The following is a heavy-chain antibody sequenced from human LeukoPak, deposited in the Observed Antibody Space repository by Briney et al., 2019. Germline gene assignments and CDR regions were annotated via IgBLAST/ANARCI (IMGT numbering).Heavy chain of an antibody. CDR1: GGSISSYY. Sequence: SETLSLTCAVSGGSISSYYWSWIRQPPGKGLEWIGYIYYSGSTNYNPSLKSRVTISVDTSKNQFSLKLSSVTAADTAVYYCARRGSGSPFDYWGQGTLVTVSS. D-gene: IGHD3-10*01. CDR2: IYYSGST. V-gene: IGHV4-59*08. CDR3: ARRGSGSPFDY. J-gene: IGHJ4*02.